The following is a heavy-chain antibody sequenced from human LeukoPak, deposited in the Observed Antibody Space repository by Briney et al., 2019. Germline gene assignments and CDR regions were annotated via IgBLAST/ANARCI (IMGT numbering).Heavy chain of an antibody. CDR1: GYTLTELS. J-gene: IGHJ5*02. CDR2: FDPEDGET. V-gene: IGHV1-24*01. Sequence: ASVKVSCKVSGYTLTELSMHWVRQAPGKGLEWMGGFDPEDGETIYAQKFQGRVTMTEDTSTDTAYMELRSLRSDDTAVYYCARSNFYGSGSYYKFDPWGQGTLVTASS. D-gene: IGHD3-10*01. CDR3: ARSNFYGSGSYYKFDP.